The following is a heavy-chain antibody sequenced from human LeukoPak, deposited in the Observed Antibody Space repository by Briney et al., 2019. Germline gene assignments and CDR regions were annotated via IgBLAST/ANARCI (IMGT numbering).Heavy chain of an antibody. CDR1: GFTVSSNY. D-gene: IGHD5-18*01. Sequence: PGGSLILSCAASGFTVSSNYMSWVRQAPGKGLEWVSVIYSGGSTYYADSVKGRFTISRDNSKNTLYLQMNSLRAEDTAVYYCARGGYSYGPQAYWGQGTLVTVSS. CDR3: ARGGYSYGPQAY. CDR2: IYSGGST. V-gene: IGHV3-53*01. J-gene: IGHJ4*02.